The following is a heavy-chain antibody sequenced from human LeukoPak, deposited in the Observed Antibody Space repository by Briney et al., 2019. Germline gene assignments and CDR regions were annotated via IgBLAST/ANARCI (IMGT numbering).Heavy chain of an antibody. CDR2: IYYSGST. V-gene: IGHV4-31*03. Sequence: SQTLSLTCTVSGGSISSGGYYWSWIRQHPGKGLEWIGYIYYSGSTYYNPSLKSRVTISVDTSKNQFSLKLSSVTAADTAVYYSARGHGLDSDFDYWGQGTLVTVSS. CDR3: ARGHGLDSDFDY. D-gene: IGHD3/OR15-3a*01. CDR1: GGSISSGGYY. J-gene: IGHJ4*02.